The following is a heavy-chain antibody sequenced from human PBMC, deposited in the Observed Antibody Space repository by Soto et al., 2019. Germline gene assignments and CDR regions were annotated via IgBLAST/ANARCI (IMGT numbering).Heavy chain of an antibody. CDR1: GYTFTGYY. Sequence: ASVKVSCKASGYTFTGYYMHWVRQAPGQGLEWMGWINPNSGGTNYAQKFRGWVTMTRDTSISTAYMELSRLRSDDTAEYYCARGLGYCSSTSCFPEGNWFDPWGQGTLVTVSS. J-gene: IGHJ5*02. CDR3: ARGLGYCSSTSCFPEGNWFDP. V-gene: IGHV1-2*04. CDR2: INPNSGGT. D-gene: IGHD2-2*01.